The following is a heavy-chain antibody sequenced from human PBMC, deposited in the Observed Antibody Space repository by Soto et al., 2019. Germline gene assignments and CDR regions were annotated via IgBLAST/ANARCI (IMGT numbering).Heavy chain of an antibody. J-gene: IGHJ6*02. CDR3: ARDREIVVVVAAYNERDV. V-gene: IGHV1-46*01. D-gene: IGHD2-15*01. Sequence: ASVKVSCKASGYTFTSHYFHWVRQAPGQGLEWMGIINPSGGGTSYAQKFQGRLTMTRDTSTSTVYMELSSLRSEDTAVYYCARDREIVVVVAAYNERDVWGQGTTVTV. CDR2: INPSGGGT. CDR1: GYTFTSHY.